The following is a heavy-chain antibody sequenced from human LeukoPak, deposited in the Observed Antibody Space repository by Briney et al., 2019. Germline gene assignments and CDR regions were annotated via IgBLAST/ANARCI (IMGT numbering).Heavy chain of an antibody. V-gene: IGHV3-15*01. CDR1: GFTFSNAW. CDR3: TTPKYQLLWAGFDY. D-gene: IGHD2-2*01. Sequence: GSLSLSCAASGFTFSNAWMSWVRQAPGKGLEWVGRIKSKTDGGTTDYAAPVKGRFTISRDDSKNTLYLQMNSLKTEDTAVYYCTTPKYQLLWAGFDYWGQGTLVTVSS. J-gene: IGHJ4*02. CDR2: IKSKTDGGTT.